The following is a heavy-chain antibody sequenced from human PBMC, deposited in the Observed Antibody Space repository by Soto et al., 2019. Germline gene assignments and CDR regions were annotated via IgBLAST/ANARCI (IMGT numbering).Heavy chain of an antibody. CDR2: TSYDGNNK. D-gene: IGHD2-8*01. Sequence: GGSLRLSCAASGFTFSSYALSWVRQAPGKGLEWVAATSYDGNNKYYAGSVKGRFTISRDNSKNTLDLQMNSLRVDDTAVYYCAGMYYGDDSVNSCWGQGTLVTVSS. J-gene: IGHJ4*02. CDR1: GFTFSSYA. V-gene: IGHV3-30-3*01. CDR3: AGMYYGDDSVNSC.